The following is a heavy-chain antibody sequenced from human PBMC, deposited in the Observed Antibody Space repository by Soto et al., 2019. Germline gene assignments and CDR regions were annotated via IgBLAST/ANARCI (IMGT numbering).Heavy chain of an antibody. V-gene: IGHV1-8*01. CDR3: TRVHTHYYGMVV. CDR2: MNPNSGNT. CDR1: GYTFTSYD. D-gene: IGHD1-1*01. Sequence: QVQLVQSGAEVKKPGASVKVSCKASGYTFTSYDINWVRQATGQGLEWMGWMNPNSGNTGYAQKFQGRVTMTRNTSISTAYLDLSSLRSEDTAVYYCTRVHTHYYGMVVWGQGTSVTVSS. J-gene: IGHJ6*02.